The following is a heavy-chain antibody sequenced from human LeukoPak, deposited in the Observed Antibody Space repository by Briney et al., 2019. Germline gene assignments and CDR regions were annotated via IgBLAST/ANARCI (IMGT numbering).Heavy chain of an antibody. V-gene: IGHV1-8*01. CDR2: MNPNSGNT. Sequence: ASVKVSCKASGYTFTSYDINWVRQATGQGLEWMGWMNPNSGNTGYAQKFQGRVTMTTDTSTSTAYMELRSLRSDDTAVYYCAREATAAPDYWGQGTLVTVSS. CDR3: AREATAAPDY. J-gene: IGHJ4*02. CDR1: GYTFTSYD. D-gene: IGHD2-2*01.